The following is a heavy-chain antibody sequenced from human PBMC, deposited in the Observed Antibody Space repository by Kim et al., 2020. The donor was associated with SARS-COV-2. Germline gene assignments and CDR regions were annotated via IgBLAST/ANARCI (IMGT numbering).Heavy chain of an antibody. CDR1: GFTFSSYW. CDR2: RKQDGSEK. CDR3: ASGELYYYDSSGYVDY. D-gene: IGHD3-22*01. J-gene: IGHJ4*02. V-gene: IGHV3-7*01. Sequence: GGSLRLSCAASGFTFSSYWMSWVRQAPGKGLEWVANRKQDGSEKYYVDSVKGRFTISRDNAKNSLYLQMNSLRAEDTAVYYCASGELYYYDSSGYVDYWGEGTLVTVSS.